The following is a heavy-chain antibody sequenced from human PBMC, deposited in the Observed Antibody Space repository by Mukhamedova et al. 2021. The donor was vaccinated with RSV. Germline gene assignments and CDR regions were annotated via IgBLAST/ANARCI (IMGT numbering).Heavy chain of an antibody. Sequence: TTYSPSFQGQVTMSADKSLNATYLQWSSLRASDTAMYYCARQGTGNAWDYWGQGTPVTVSS. V-gene: IGHV5-51*01. CDR3: ARQGTGNAWDY. CDR2: T. J-gene: IGHJ4*02. D-gene: IGHD1-1*01.